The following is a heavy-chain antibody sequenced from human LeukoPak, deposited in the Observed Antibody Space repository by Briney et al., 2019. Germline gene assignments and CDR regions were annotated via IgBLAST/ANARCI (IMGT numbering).Heavy chain of an antibody. J-gene: IGHJ6*03. Sequence: SETLSLTCTVSGGSISSYYWSWIRQPPGKGLEWIGYIYYSGSTNYNPPLKSRVTISVDTSKNQFSLKLSSVTAADTAVYYCARGIAARPHYYYYHYMDVWGKGTTVTVSS. CDR1: GGSISSYY. CDR3: ARGIAARPHYYYYHYMDV. V-gene: IGHV4-59*01. CDR2: IYYSGST. D-gene: IGHD6-6*01.